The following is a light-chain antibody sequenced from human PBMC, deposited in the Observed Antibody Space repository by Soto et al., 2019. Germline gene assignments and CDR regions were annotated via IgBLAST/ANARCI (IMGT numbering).Light chain of an antibody. J-gene: IGLJ3*02. CDR1: SSDVGDYNY. CDR3: CSYAGSYTWV. CDR2: DVS. Sequence: QSVLTQPRSVSGSPGQSVTISCTETSSDVGDYNYVSWYQQHPGKAPKLMIYDVSERPSGVPDRFSGSKSGNTASLTISGLQAEDEADYYCCSYAGSYTWVFGGGTKLTVL. V-gene: IGLV2-11*01.